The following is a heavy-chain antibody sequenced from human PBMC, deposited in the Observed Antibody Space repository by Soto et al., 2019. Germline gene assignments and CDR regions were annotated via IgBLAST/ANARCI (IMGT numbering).Heavy chain of an antibody. CDR2: INPSGGAT. Sequence: QVQLVQSGAEVKMPGASVKLSCKASGYTFTSNYIHWVRQAPGRGLEWMGIINPSGGATSHNYAQKFQGRVTMTVDTSTTTVYMELSRLRSEDTAVYYCARDRRHSSGLLDNWGQGALVTVSS. V-gene: IGHV1-46*01. J-gene: IGHJ4*02. CDR1: GYTFTSNY. CDR3: ARDRRHSSGLLDN. D-gene: IGHD3-22*01.